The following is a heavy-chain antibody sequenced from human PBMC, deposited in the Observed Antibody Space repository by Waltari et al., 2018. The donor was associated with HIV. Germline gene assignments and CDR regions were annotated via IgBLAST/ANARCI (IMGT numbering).Heavy chain of an antibody. Sequence: EVQLVEFGGALVQPGGSLGLSCAASGSTVWCHTMPWVRQAPGKGLDWVSIVYSFGSRTDYTDSAKGRFTISRDDPKNTLFLQMNSLRPEDTAVYYCARGSTARLQVRGGYYGLDVWGQGTTVTVSS. V-gene: IGHV3-66*02. D-gene: IGHD4-4*01. CDR1: GSTVWCHT. CDR3: ARGSTARLQVRGGYYGLDV. CDR2: VYSFGSRT. J-gene: IGHJ6*02.